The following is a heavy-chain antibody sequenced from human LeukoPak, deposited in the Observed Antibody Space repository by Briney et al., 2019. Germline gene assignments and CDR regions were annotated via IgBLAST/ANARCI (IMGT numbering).Heavy chain of an antibody. CDR1: GYTFTSYD. CDR3: ARGLRAGTTRYDAFDI. D-gene: IGHD1-7*01. J-gene: IGHJ3*02. Sequence: SVKFSCKASGYTFTSYDINWVRQATGQGLEWMGWMNPNSGNTGYSQKFQGRVTMTRNPSISTAYMELSSLRSEDTAVYYCARGLRAGTTRYDAFDIWGQGTMVTVSS. CDR2: MNPNSGNT. V-gene: IGHV1-8*01.